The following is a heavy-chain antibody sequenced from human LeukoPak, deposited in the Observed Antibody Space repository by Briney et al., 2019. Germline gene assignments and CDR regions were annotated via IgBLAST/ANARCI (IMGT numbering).Heavy chain of an antibody. CDR2: ISSSSSYI. Sequence: PGGSLRLSCEASGFTFSTYWMSWVRQAPGKGLEWVSSISSSSSYIYYADSVKGRFTISRDNAKNSLYLQMNSLRAEDTAVYYCARAQFLIDYWGQGTLVTVSS. J-gene: IGHJ4*02. CDR1: GFTFSTYW. V-gene: IGHV3-21*01. CDR3: ARAQFLIDY.